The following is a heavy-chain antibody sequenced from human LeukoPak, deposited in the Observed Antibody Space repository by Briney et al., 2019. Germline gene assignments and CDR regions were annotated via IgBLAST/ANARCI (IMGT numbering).Heavy chain of an antibody. J-gene: IGHJ3*02. CDR1: RFTFSTYW. D-gene: IGHD3-22*01. Sequence: GGSLRLSCAASRFTFSTYWMHWVRQAPGKGLGWVSRINSDGSSTSYADSVKGRFTISRDNAKNTLYLQMNSLRAEDTAVYYCARGADSSGYPDAFDIWGQGTMVTVSS. CDR2: INSDGSST. V-gene: IGHV3-74*01. CDR3: ARGADSSGYPDAFDI.